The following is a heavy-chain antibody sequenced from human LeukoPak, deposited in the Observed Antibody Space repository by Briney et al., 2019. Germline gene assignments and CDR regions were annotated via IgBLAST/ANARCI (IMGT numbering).Heavy chain of an antibody. CDR1: GFTFSSYA. J-gene: IGHJ3*02. V-gene: IGHV3-23*01. CDR2: ISGSGGST. D-gene: IGHD3-3*01. Sequence: PGGSLRLSCAASGFTFSSYAISWVRQAPGKGLEWVSAISGSGGSTYYADSVKGRFTISRDNSKNTLYLQMNSLRAEDTAVHYCAKDGGYYDFWSGYYLSDAFDIWGQGTMVTVSS. CDR3: AKDGGYYDFWSGYYLSDAFDI.